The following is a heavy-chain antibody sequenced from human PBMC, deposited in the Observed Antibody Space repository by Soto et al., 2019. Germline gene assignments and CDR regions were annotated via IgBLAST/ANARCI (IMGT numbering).Heavy chain of an antibody. D-gene: IGHD4-17*01. V-gene: IGHV4-61*01. CDR2: GSYSGTT. CDR1: GVSVSSGSFY. Sequence: QVQLQESGPGLVKPSETLSLTCTVSGVSVSSGSFYWAWIRQPPGKGLEWIGFGSYSGTTNYKPSLKSRVTISVDTSRSQISLEVSSLTAADTAVYYCARGATVTQYDYWGQGTLVTVSS. J-gene: IGHJ4*02. CDR3: ARGATVTQYDY.